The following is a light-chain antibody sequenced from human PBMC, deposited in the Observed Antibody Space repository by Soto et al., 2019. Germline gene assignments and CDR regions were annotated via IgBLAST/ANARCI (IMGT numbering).Light chain of an antibody. CDR3: SSYTSSSTPI. Sequence: QSVLTQPASVSGSPGQSITISCTGTSSDVAGYNYVSWYQQHPGKAPKLMIYDVSNRPSGVSNRFSGSKSGNTASLTISGLQAEVEADYYCSSYTSSSTPIFGGGTKLTVL. CDR2: DVS. V-gene: IGLV2-14*01. J-gene: IGLJ2*01. CDR1: SSDVAGYNY.